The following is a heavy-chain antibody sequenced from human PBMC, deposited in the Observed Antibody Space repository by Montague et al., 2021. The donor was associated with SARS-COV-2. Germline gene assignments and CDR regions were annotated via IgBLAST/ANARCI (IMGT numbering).Heavy chain of an antibody. D-gene: IGHD1-26*01. CDR3: ARGRIVGAVAVYYYYGMDV. CDR2: INHSGST. V-gene: IGHV4-34*01. Sequence: SETLSLTCAVYGGSFSGYYWSWIRQPPGKGLEWIGEINHSGSTNYNPSLKSRVTISVDTSKHQFSLKLSSVTAADTAVYYCARGRIVGAVAVYYYYGMDVWGQGTTVTVSS. CDR1: GGSFSGYY. J-gene: IGHJ6*02.